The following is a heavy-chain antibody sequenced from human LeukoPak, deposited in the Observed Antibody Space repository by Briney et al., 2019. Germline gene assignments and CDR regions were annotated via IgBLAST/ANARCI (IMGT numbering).Heavy chain of an antibody. D-gene: IGHD3-10*01. J-gene: IGHJ4*02. CDR2: ISSSSSYI. CDR1: GFTFGTYS. CDR3: ARDAMVRGVLIDY. Sequence: NPGESLKISCAASGFTFGTYSMNWVCQAPGKGLEWVSSISSSSSYIYYADSVKGRFTISRDNAKNSLFLQMSSLRAEDTAVYYCARDAMVRGVLIDYWGQGTLVTVSS. V-gene: IGHV3-21*01.